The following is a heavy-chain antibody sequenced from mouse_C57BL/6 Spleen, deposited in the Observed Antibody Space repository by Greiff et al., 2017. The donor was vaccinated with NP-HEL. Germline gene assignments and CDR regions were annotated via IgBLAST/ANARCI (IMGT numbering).Heavy chain of an antibody. D-gene: IGHD1-1*02. CDR2: IYPGDGDT. Sequence: VQLQQSGAELVKPGASVKISCKASGYAFSSYWMNWVKQRPGKGLEWIGQIYPGDGDTNYNGKFKGKATLTADKSSSTAYMQLSSLTSEDSAVYFCARENYGYYFDYWGQGTTLTVSS. CDR3: ARENYGYYFDY. CDR1: GYAFSSYW. J-gene: IGHJ2*01. V-gene: IGHV1-80*01.